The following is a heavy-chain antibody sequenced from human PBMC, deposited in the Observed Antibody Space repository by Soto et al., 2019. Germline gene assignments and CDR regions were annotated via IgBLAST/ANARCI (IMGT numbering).Heavy chain of an antibody. CDR2: TYYRSKWYN. CDR1: GDSVSSNSAA. J-gene: IGHJ5*02. V-gene: IGHV6-1*01. D-gene: IGHD3-3*01. CDR3: ARVFDFWSGYYTHNWFDP. Sequence: SQTLSLTCAISGDSVSSNSAAWNWIRQSPSRGLEWLGRTYYRSKWYNDYAVSVKGRITINPDTSKNQFSLQLNSVTPEDTAVYYCARVFDFWSGYYTHNWFDPWGQGTLVTVSS.